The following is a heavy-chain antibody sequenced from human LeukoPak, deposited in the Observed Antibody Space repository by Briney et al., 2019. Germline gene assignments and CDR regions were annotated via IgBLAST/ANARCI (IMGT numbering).Heavy chain of an antibody. V-gene: IGHV3-9*01. Sequence: GGSLRLSCAASGFTFDDYAMHWGRQAPGKGLEWVSGISWNSGSIGYADSVKGRFTISRDNAKNSLYLQMNSLRAEDTALYYCAKDMRYCSGGSCSLYYYYGMDVWGQGTTVTVSS. J-gene: IGHJ6*02. CDR3: AKDMRYCSGGSCSLYYYYGMDV. CDR2: ISWNSGSI. CDR1: GFTFDDYA. D-gene: IGHD2-15*01.